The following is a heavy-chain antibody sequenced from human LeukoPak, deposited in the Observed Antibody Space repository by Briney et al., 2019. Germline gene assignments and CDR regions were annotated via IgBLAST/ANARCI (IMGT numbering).Heavy chain of an antibody. CDR3: AGEQLLPDYYYYGMDV. V-gene: IGHV3-66*02. D-gene: IGHD6-6*01. J-gene: IGHJ6*02. CDR2: IYSGGST. CDR1: GFTVSSNY. Sequence: GGSLRLSCAASGFTVSSNYMSWVRQAPGKGLEWVSVIYSGGSTYYADSVKGRFTISRDNSKNTLYLQMNSLKAEDTAVYYCAGEQLLPDYYYYGMDVWGQGTTVTVSS.